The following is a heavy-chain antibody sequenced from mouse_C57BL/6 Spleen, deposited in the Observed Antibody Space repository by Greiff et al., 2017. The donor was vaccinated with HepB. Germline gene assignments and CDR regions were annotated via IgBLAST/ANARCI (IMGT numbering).Heavy chain of an antibody. J-gene: IGHJ4*01. Sequence: EVQLVEPGGGLVKPGGSLKLSCAASGFTFSDYGMHWVRQVPEKGLEWVAYISSGSSTIYYADTVKGRFTISRDNAKNTLFLQMTSLRSEDTAMYYCASHYNYSMDYWGQGTSVTVSS. D-gene: IGHD1-1*01. CDR2: ISSGSSTI. CDR3: ASHYNYSMDY. CDR1: GFTFSDYG. V-gene: IGHV5-17*01.